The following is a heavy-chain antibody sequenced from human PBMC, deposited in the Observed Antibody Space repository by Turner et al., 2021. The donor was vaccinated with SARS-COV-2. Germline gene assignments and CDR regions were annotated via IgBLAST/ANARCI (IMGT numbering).Heavy chain of an antibody. J-gene: IGHJ4*02. V-gene: IGHV4-39*01. CDR2: IYYSGST. CDR1: GGSISSSSYY. Sequence: QLQLQESGPGLVKPSETLSLHCTVSGGSISSSSYYWGWIRQPPGKGLEWIGSIYYSGSTYYNPSLKSRVTISVDTSKNQFSLKLSSVTAADTAVYYCARLVRRAEYYFDYWGQGTLVTVSS. D-gene: IGHD3-10*01. CDR3: ARLVRRAEYYFDY.